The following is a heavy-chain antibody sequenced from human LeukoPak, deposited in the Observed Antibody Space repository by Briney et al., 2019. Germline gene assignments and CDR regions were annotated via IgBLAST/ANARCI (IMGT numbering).Heavy chain of an antibody. J-gene: IGHJ4*02. D-gene: IGHD3-22*01. CDR3: ARARGVNYYDSSGYATFDY. CDR2: IYHSGST. V-gene: IGHV4-4*02. CDR1: GGSISSSNW. Sequence: SETLSLTCAVSGGSISSSNWWSWVRQPPGKGLEWIGEIYHSGSTNYNPSLKSRVTISVDKSKNQFSLKLSSVTAADTAVYYCARARGVNYYDSSGYATFDYWGQGTLVTVSS.